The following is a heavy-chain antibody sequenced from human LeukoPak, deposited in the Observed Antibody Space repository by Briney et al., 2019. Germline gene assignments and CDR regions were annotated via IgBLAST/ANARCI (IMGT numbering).Heavy chain of an antibody. CDR2: ISAYNGNT. CDR1: GYTFTGYY. J-gene: IGHJ5*02. CDR3: ARVAGIAAAGRFDP. V-gene: IGHV1-18*04. D-gene: IGHD6-13*01. Sequence: ASVKVSCKASGYTFTGYYMHWVRQAPGQGLEWMGWISAYNGNTNYAQKLQGRVTMTTDTSTSTAYMELRSLRSDDTAVYYCARVAGIAAAGRFDPWGQGTLVTVSS.